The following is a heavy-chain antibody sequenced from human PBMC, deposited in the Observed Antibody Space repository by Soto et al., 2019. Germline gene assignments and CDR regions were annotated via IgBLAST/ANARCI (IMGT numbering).Heavy chain of an antibody. Sequence: QVQLVQSGAEVKKPGSSVQVSCKASGGTFSSYAISWVRQAPGQGLEWMGGIIPILGTANYAQKFQGRVTITADKSTSTDYMELSSLRSEDPAVYYCARDIVGVSYYYGMDVWGQGTTVTVSS. CDR1: GGTFSSYA. CDR2: IIPILGTA. V-gene: IGHV1-69*06. CDR3: ARDIVGVSYYYGMDV. D-gene: IGHD2-2*01. J-gene: IGHJ6*02.